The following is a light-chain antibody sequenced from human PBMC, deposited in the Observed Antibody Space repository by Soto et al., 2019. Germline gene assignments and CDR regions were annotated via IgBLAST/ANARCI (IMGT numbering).Light chain of an antibody. J-gene: IGKJ1*01. CDR1: QSVGSN. V-gene: IGKV3-15*01. Sequence: EIVMTQSPATLSVSPGERATLSCRASQSVGSNLAWYQQAPGQAPRLLIYGASTRATGIPARFSGSGSGTEFTLTISSLQSEDFALYYCQQFKDWPRTVGQGTTV. CDR2: GAS. CDR3: QQFKDWPRT.